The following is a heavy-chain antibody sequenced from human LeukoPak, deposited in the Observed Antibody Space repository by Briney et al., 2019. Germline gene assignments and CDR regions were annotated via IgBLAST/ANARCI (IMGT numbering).Heavy chain of an antibody. Sequence: PSETLSLTCTVSGVSISSYYWSWIRQPAGKGLEWIGRIYSTGSTNYNPSLKSRVTMSVDTSKNQFSLRLRPVTAADTAVYYCARQIASAGTAGFDFWGQGALVTVSS. D-gene: IGHD6-13*01. J-gene: IGHJ4*02. CDR1: GVSISSYY. V-gene: IGHV4-4*07. CDR2: IYSTGST. CDR3: ARQIASAGTAGFDF.